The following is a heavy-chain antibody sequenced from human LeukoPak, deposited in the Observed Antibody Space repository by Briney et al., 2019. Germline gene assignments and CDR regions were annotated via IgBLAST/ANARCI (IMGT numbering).Heavy chain of an antibody. CDR1: GGSISSYY. CDR3: ARDLAASYYYD. D-gene: IGHD3-22*01. Sequence: SETLSLTCTVSGGSISSYYWSWIRQPPGKGLEWIGYIYYSGTTNYNPSLKSRVTISVATSKNQFSLNLSSVTAADTAVYYCARDLAASYYYDWGQGTLVTVSS. V-gene: IGHV4-59*01. J-gene: IGHJ4*02. CDR2: IYYSGTT.